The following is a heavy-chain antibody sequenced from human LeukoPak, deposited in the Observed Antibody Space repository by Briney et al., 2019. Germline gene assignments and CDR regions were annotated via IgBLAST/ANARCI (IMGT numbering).Heavy chain of an antibody. J-gene: IGHJ3*02. Sequence: GESLKISCKGSGYSFTSYWISWVRQMPGKGLKWMGRIDPSGSYTNYSPSFQGHVTISADKSISTAYLQWSSLKASDTAMYYCARALGAAGFPDAFDIWGQGTMVTVSS. CDR1: GYSFTSYW. V-gene: IGHV5-10-1*01. CDR2: IDPSGSYT. D-gene: IGHD6-13*01. CDR3: ARALGAAGFPDAFDI.